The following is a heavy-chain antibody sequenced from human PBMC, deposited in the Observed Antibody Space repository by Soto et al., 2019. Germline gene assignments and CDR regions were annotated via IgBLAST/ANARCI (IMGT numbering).Heavy chain of an antibody. CDR2: IWYDGSNK. V-gene: IGHV3-33*01. CDR3: ARTDSSGYYPPGAFDI. Sequence: GGSLRLSCAASGFTFSSYGMHWVRQAPGKGLEWVAVIWYDGSNKYYADSVKGRFTISRDNSKNTLYLQMNSLRAEDTAVYYCARTDSSGYYPPGAFDIWGQGTMVTVSS. D-gene: IGHD3-22*01. J-gene: IGHJ3*02. CDR1: GFTFSSYG.